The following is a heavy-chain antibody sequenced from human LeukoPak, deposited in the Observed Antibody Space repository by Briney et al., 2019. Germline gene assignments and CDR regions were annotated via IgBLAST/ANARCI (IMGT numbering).Heavy chain of an antibody. V-gene: IGHV3-33*01. CDR3: ARGSTGGYSGYDATRKYFDY. CDR1: GFTFSDYG. Sequence: GGSLRLSCAASGFTFSDYGMHWVRQAPGKGLEWVAVIWYDGDNEIYPDSVKGRFTVSRDNSKNTLYLQMNSLGAEDTAVYYCARGSTGGYSGYDATRKYFDYWGQGTLVTVSS. D-gene: IGHD5-12*01. J-gene: IGHJ4*02. CDR2: IWYDGDNE.